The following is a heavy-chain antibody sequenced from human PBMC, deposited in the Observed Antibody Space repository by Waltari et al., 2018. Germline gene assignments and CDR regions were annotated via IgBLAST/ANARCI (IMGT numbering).Heavy chain of an antibody. CDR3: ARLIAGAAHHFDS. Sequence: VQLVESGGGVVQPGGSLRLACAASGFTFGRYWMYWVRQAPEKGLVFITRINPDGSTTNYADSVKGRFTMSRDNAKNTLFLQMNSLRVEDTGVYYCARLIAGAAHHFDSWGQGTLVTVSS. D-gene: IGHD6-19*01. J-gene: IGHJ4*02. V-gene: IGHV3-74*01. CDR1: GFTFGRYW. CDR2: INPDGSTT.